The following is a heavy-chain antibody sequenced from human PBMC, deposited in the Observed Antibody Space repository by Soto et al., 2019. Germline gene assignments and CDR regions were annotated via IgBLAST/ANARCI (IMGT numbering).Heavy chain of an antibody. CDR3: ARHETLHGDYVGYFDP. D-gene: IGHD4-17*01. CDR1: GGSISSYY. V-gene: IGHV4-59*08. CDR2: IYYNVNT. Sequence: SETLSLTCTVSGGSISSYYWSWIRQPPGKGLEWIGYIYYNVNTNYNPSLKSRVTISVDTSKNQFSLKLSSVTAADTAVYYCARHETLHGDYVGYFDPWGQGILVTVSS. J-gene: IGHJ5*02.